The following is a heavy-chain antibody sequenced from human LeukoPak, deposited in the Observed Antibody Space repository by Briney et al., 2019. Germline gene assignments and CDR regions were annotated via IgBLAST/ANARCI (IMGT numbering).Heavy chain of an antibody. CDR2: INHSGST. CDR3: ARRSVRRYYYDSSGYPSPFDY. CDR1: GGSFSGYY. J-gene: IGHJ4*02. Sequence: SETLSLTCAVYGGSFSGYYWSWIRQPPGKGLEWIGEINHSGSTNYNPSLKSRVTISVDTSKNQFSLKLSSVTAADTAVYYCARRSVRRYYYDSSGYPSPFDYWGQGTLVTVSS. D-gene: IGHD3-22*01. V-gene: IGHV4-34*01.